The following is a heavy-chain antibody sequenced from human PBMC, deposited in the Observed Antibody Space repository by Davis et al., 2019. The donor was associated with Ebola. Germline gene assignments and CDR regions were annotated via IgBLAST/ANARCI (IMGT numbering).Heavy chain of an antibody. J-gene: IGHJ4*02. CDR3: ARDSSGYYATYWY. Sequence: GESLKISCAASGFTLSSYWMHWVRQAPGKGLEWVAVISYDGSNKYYGESVQGRFTISRDNSKNTLYLQMNSLRAEDSAVYYCARDSSGYYATYWYWGQGTLVTVSS. D-gene: IGHD3-22*01. CDR1: GFTLSSYW. V-gene: IGHV3-30*03. CDR2: ISYDGSNK.